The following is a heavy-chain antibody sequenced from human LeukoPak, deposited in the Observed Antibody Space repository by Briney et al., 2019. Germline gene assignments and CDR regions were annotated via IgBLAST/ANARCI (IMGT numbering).Heavy chain of an antibody. CDR2: IYSGGST. J-gene: IGHJ4*02. CDR3: ARDDYVWGSYPLN. Sequence: PGGSLRLSCPASGXTVSSNYTSWVRQAPGKGLACGSVIYSGGSTYYADSVKGRFTISRDNSKNTLYLQMNSLRAEDTAVYYCARDDYVWGSYPLNWGQGTLVTVSS. D-gene: IGHD3-16*01. V-gene: IGHV3-53*01. CDR1: GXTVSSNY.